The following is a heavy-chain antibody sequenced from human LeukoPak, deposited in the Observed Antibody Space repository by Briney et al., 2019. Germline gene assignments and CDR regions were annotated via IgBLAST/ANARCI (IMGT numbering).Heavy chain of an antibody. D-gene: IGHD2-2*01. CDR3: ATYCSSTSCPSTFYYYYYGMDV. CDR1: GYTFTSYD. J-gene: IGHJ6*02. V-gene: IGHV1-8*01. CDR2: MNPNSGNT. Sequence: ASVKVSCKASGYTFTSYDINWVRQATGQGLEWMGWMNPNSGNTGYAQKFQGRVTMTRNTSISTAYMELSSLRSEDTAVHYCATYCSSTSCPSTFYYYYYGMDVWGQGTTVTVSS.